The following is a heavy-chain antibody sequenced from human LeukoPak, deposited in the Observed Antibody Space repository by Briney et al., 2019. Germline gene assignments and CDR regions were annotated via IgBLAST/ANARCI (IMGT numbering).Heavy chain of an antibody. Sequence: SETLSLTCAVSGYSISSGYYWGWIRQPPGKGLEWIGSIYHSGSTYYNPSLKSRVTISVDTSKNQFSLKLSSVTAADTAVYYCAGPHSSSWYRVAFDIWGQGTMVTASS. D-gene: IGHD6-13*01. V-gene: IGHV4-38-2*01. CDR2: IYHSGST. CDR1: GYSISSGYY. J-gene: IGHJ3*02. CDR3: AGPHSSSWYRVAFDI.